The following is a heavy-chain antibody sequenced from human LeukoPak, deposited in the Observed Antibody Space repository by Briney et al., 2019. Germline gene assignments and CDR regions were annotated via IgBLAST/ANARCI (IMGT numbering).Heavy chain of an antibody. V-gene: IGHV3-23*01. J-gene: IGHJ4*02. D-gene: IGHD3-22*01. Sequence: PGGSLRLSCAASGFTVSSNYMSWVRQAPGKGLEWVSTISGSGGSTYYADSVKGRFTISRDNSKNTLYLQMSSLRAEDTAVYYCAKGFYDTSGYYNYFDYWGQGTLVTVSS. CDR1: GFTVSSNY. CDR2: ISGSGGST. CDR3: AKGFYDTSGYYNYFDY.